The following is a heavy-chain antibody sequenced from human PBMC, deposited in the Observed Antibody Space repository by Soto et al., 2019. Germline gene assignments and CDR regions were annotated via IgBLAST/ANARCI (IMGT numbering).Heavy chain of an antibody. V-gene: IGHV4-31*03. CDR2: IYYSGST. CDR3: ARTPEPSPYDILTGYPVDY. D-gene: IGHD3-9*01. J-gene: IGHJ4*02. CDR1: GGSISSCGYY. Sequence: SETLSLTCTVSGGSISSCGYYWSWIRQHPGKGLEWIGYIYYSGSTYYNPSLKSRVTISVDTSKNQFSLKLSSVTAADTAVYYCARTPEPSPYDILTGYPVDYWGQGTLVTVSS.